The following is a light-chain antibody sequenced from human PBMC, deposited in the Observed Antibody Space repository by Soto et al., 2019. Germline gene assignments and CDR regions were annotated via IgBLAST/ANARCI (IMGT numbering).Light chain of an antibody. J-gene: IGKJ1*01. CDR1: QTVNSR. CDR2: HTS. CDR3: HQRQSWPRT. V-gene: IGKV3-11*01. Sequence: EIVLTQSPATLSSSPGERATLSWRASQTVNSRLAWYQHKPGQAPRLLIYHTSNRATGIPARFSGSGSGTDFTLTISSLEPEDFAVYYCHQRQSWPRTFGQGTKVDI.